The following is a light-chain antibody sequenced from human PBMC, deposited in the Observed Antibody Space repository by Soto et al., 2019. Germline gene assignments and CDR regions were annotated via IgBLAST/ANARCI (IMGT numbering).Light chain of an antibody. J-gene: IGLJ1*01. Sequence: QSVLTQPASVSGSPGQSITISCTGTSSDVGGYNYVSWYQHHPGKAPKLMIYDVSNRPSGVSNRFSGSKSGNTASLTISWIKPEDEGGYYCSSYTARYTRQLIFRRGTKVSV. CDR2: DVS. CDR1: SSDVGGYNY. CDR3: SSYTARYTRQLI. V-gene: IGLV2-14*03.